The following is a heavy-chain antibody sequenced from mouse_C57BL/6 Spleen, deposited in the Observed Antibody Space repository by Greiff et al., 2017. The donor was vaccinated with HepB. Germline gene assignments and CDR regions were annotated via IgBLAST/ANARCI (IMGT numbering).Heavy chain of an antibody. J-gene: IGHJ2*01. V-gene: IGHV3-6*01. CDR1: GYSITSGYY. Sequence: DVKLVESGPGLVKPSQSLSLTCSVTGYSITSGYYWNWIRQFPGNKLEWMGYISYDGSNNYNPSLKNRISITRDTSKNQFFLKLNSVTTEDTATYYCARLGPYYFDYWGQGTTLTVSS. CDR2: ISYDGSN. D-gene: IGHD4-1*01. CDR3: ARLGPYYFDY.